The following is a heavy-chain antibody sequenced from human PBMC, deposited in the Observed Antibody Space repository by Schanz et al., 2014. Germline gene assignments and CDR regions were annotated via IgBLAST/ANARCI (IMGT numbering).Heavy chain of an antibody. V-gene: IGHV4-31*03. CDR2: ISYSGST. CDR3: ARDRGHGDLPGDI. CDR1: GGSVSSGGDY. J-gene: IGHJ3*02. D-gene: IGHD4-17*01. Sequence: QVQLQESGPGLVKPSQTLSLTCTVSGGSVSSGGDYWSWIRQHPGKGLEWIGFISYSGSTYYNPSLKSRVTISGDTSKNQFYLNLSSATAADTAVYYCARDRGHGDLPGDIWGQGTMVTVSS.